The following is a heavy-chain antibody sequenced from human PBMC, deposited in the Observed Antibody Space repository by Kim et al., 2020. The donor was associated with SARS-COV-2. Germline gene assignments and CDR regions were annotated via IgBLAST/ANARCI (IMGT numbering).Heavy chain of an antibody. CDR3: AKLLCGGDCYGAFEI. CDR1: GFTFSSYA. J-gene: IGHJ3*02. V-gene: IGHV3-23*01. Sequence: GGSLRLSCAASGFTFSSYALSWVRQAPGQGLEWVSAISGSGGSTYYADPVKGRFTISRDNSKNTLYLQMNSLRAEDTAVYYCAKLLCGGDCYGAFEIWGQGTLGAVSS. D-gene: IGHD2-21*02. CDR2: ISGSGGST.